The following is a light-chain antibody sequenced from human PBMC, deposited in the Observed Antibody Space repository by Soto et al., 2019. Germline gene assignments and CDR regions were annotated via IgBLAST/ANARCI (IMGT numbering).Light chain of an antibody. CDR2: RTS. Sequence: EIVMPQSPATLSVSPGERSTLSCMASQSISSNLAWYQQKPGQAPRLLMFRTSSRATGFPARFSGSGSGTEFNLTISSLQSEDFAVYYCQQYGSAPLISFGQGTRLEIK. CDR3: QQYGSAPLIS. CDR1: QSISSN. V-gene: IGKV3-15*01. J-gene: IGKJ5*01.